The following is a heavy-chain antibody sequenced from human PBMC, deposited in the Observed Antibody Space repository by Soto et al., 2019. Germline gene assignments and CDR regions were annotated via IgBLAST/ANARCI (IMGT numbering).Heavy chain of an antibody. J-gene: IGHJ4*02. CDR1: GFTFDDYA. CDR3: AKDIGVGGADIFDF. Sequence: SLRLSGVGSGFTFDDYAMNWVRQGPGKGLEWVSGISWNSGSIAYAESVKGRFTISRDNAKNSLYLQMNSLRVEDTAMYYCAKDIGVGGADIFDFRGRGTLVTVSS. V-gene: IGHV3-9*01. CDR2: ISWNSGSI. D-gene: IGHD1-26*01.